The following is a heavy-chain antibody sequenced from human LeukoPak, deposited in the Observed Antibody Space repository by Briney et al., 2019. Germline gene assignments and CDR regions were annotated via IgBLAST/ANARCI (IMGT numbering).Heavy chain of an antibody. Sequence: SETLSLTCTVSGGSIFSYYWNWIRQPPGKGLEWIGYIYSNGITNYSPSLRSRGSISIATSKNQFSLRLTSVTAADTAVYYCARRAYYDSSGYSPTSGYFDLWGRGTLVTVSS. CDR3: ARRAYYDSSGYSPTSGYFDL. V-gene: IGHV4-4*08. J-gene: IGHJ2*01. D-gene: IGHD3-22*01. CDR1: GGSIFSYY. CDR2: IYSNGIT.